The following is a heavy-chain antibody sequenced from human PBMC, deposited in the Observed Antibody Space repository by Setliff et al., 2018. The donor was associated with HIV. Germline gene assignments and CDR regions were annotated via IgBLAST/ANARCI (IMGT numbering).Heavy chain of an antibody. Sequence: GGSLRLSCAASEFTFGNYAMGWVRQAPGKGLEWVSAISGDGGRTYVAGPVKGRLSTSRDNSKNTMYLQMNSLRAEDTAIYYCAKGASGSYYPFDYWGQGTMVTVS. V-gene: IGHV3-23*01. CDR2: ISGDGGRT. CDR3: AKGASGSYYPFDY. CDR1: EFTFGNYA. J-gene: IGHJ4*02. D-gene: IGHD1-26*01.